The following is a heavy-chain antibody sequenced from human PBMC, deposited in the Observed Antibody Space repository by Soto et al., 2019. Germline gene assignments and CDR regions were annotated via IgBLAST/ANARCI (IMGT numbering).Heavy chain of an antibody. CDR3: ARGYGDYTYPPNYFDY. J-gene: IGHJ4*02. D-gene: IGHD4-17*01. CDR2: INPSGGST. CDR1: GYTFTSYY. V-gene: IGHV1-46*01. Sequence: ASVKVSCKASGYTFTSYYMHWVRQAPGQGLEWMGIINPSGGSTSYAQKFQGRVTMTRDTSTSTVYMELSSLRSEDTAVYYCARGYGDYTYPPNYFDYWGQGTLVTVSS.